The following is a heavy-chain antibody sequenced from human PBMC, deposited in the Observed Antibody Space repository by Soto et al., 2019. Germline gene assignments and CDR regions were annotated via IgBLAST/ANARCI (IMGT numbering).Heavy chain of an antibody. CDR3: ARDYCSSTSCYAGDWFAP. V-gene: IGHV1-18*01. CDR1: GYTFTIYG. CDR2: ISAYNGNT. Sequence: ASLKVSCKASGYTFTIYGISWVRQAPGQGLEWMGWISAYNGNTNYAQKLQGRVTMTTDTSTSTAYMELRSLRSDDTAVYYCARDYCSSTSCYAGDWFAPWGQGTLVTVSS. J-gene: IGHJ5*02. D-gene: IGHD2-2*01.